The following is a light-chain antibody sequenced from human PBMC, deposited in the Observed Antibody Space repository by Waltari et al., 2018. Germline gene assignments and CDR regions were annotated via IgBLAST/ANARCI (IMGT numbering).Light chain of an antibody. V-gene: IGLV2-14*03. CDR3: SSYTSSTSVI. Sequence: QSALTQPASVSGSPGQSITISCTGTSNDVGGYKYVSWYQQHPGKAPKVLIYDVNNRPSGVSNRFSGSNSGNTASLTISGLQAEDEADYFCSSYTSSTSVIFGGGTKVTVL. CDR1: SNDVGGYKY. J-gene: IGLJ2*01. CDR2: DVN.